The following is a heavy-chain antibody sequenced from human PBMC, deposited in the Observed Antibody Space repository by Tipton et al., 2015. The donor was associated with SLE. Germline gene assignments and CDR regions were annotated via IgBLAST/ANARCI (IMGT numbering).Heavy chain of an antibody. CDR3: ARDGPDSSGYYDAFDI. V-gene: IGHV1-69*05. Sequence: QLVQSGAEVRKPGSPVKVSCKTSGGTLSRYAVSWVRQAPGQGLEWMGGIIPIFAAPSYAQKFQDRVTITTDESTSTVYMELSSLRSEDTAIYYCARDGPDSSGYYDAFDIWGQGTMVTVSS. CDR2: IIPIFAAP. CDR1: GGTLSRYA. J-gene: IGHJ3*02. D-gene: IGHD3-22*01.